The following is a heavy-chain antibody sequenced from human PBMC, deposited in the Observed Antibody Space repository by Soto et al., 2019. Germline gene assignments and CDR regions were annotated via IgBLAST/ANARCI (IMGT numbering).Heavy chain of an antibody. V-gene: IGHV3-30-3*01. D-gene: IGHD6-13*01. CDR3: ARAGAAAGTGNWFDP. CDR2: ISYDGSNK. Sequence: GGSLRLSCAASGFTFSSYAMHWVRQAPGKGLEWVAVISYDGSNKYYADSVKGRFTISRDNSKNTLYLQMNSLRAEDTAVYYCARAGAAAGTGNWFDPWGQGTLVTVSS. CDR1: GFTFSSYA. J-gene: IGHJ5*02.